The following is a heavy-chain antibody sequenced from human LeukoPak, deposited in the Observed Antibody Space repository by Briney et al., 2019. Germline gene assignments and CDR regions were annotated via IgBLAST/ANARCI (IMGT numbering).Heavy chain of an antibody. J-gene: IGHJ4*02. V-gene: IGHV3-74*01. CDR2: INEDGRVT. Sequence: GGSLRLSCAASRFNVNNYWMHWVRQAPGKGLVWVSRINEDGRVTSYAGSVRGRFIISRDSVENTLHLQMNSLRAEDTAVYYCVKDFGGNSDYWGQGTLVTVSS. CDR3: VKDFGGNSDY. D-gene: IGHD4-23*01. CDR1: RFNVNNYW.